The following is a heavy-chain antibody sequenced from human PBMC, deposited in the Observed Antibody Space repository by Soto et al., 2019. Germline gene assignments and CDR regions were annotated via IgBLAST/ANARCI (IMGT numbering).Heavy chain of an antibody. CDR2: IYYSGST. V-gene: IGHV4-31*03. D-gene: IGHD1-26*01. CDR1: GGSISSGGYY. J-gene: IGHJ5*01. CDR3: ARHSASWQWFDY. Sequence: QVQLQESSPGLVKPSQTLSLTCSVSGGSISSGGYYWSWIRQHPEKGLEWIGYIYYSGSTNYNPSLKSRVIISVDTSSNRFSLDLRSVTAADTAIYYCARHSASWQWFDYWGQGTLVTVSS.